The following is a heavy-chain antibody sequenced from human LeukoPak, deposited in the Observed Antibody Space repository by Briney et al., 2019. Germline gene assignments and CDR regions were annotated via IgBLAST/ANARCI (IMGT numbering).Heavy chain of an antibody. J-gene: IGHJ4*02. V-gene: IGHV3-23*01. CDR2: ISDSGGST. Sequence: PGGSLRLSCAASGFTFSSYAMSWVRQAPGKGLEWVSAISDSGGSTYYAYSVKGRFTISRDNSKNTLYLQMNSLRAEDTAVYYCAKEGPNYYDSSGTFDYWGQGPLVTVSS. D-gene: IGHD3-22*01. CDR1: GFTFSSYA. CDR3: AKEGPNYYDSSGTFDY.